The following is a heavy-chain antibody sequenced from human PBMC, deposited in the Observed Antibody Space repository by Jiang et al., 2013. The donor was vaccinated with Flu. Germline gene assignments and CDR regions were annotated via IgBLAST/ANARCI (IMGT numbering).Heavy chain of an antibody. CDR1: GFTFDDYA. CDR2: ISWDGGST. Sequence: QLVESGGVVVQPGGSLRLSCAASGFTFDDYAMHWVRQAPGKGLEWVSLISWDGGSTYYADSVKGRFTISRDNSENSLYLQMNSLRAEDTALYYCAEDAVATLALVGYYYYGMDVWGQGP. J-gene: IGHJ6*02. V-gene: IGHV3-43D*03. CDR3: AEDAVATLALVGYYYYGMDV. D-gene: IGHD5-12*01.